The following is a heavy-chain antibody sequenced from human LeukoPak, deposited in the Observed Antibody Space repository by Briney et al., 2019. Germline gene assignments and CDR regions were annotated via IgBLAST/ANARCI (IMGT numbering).Heavy chain of an antibody. CDR1: GFTFGTYA. D-gene: IGHD6-13*01. V-gene: IGHV3-23*01. CDR2: ISGSGGTT. J-gene: IGHJ5*02. CDR3: AKAYSTSWYHLAGS. Sequence: GGSPRLSCAASGFTFGTYAMSWVRQAPEKGLEGVSAISGSGGTTKYADSVNGRFTISRDNSKNTLYLQMNSLSADDTAVYYCAKAYSTSWYHLAGSWGQGTLVTVSS.